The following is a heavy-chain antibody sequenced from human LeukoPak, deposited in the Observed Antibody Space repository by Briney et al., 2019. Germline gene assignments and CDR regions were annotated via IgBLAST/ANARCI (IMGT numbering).Heavy chain of an antibody. J-gene: IGHJ6*03. D-gene: IGHD6-13*01. Sequence: GGSLRLSCAASEFTFVRYAMNWVRQAPGRGLEWVSYISSSSFKIGYADSVKGRFTISRDNSKNSLYLQMDSLRVEDTAVYYCVRDPSYGSSWYYYMDVWGKGTTVTVSS. CDR2: ISSSSFKI. CDR3: VRDPSYGSSWYYYMDV. V-gene: IGHV3-48*04. CDR1: EFTFVRYA.